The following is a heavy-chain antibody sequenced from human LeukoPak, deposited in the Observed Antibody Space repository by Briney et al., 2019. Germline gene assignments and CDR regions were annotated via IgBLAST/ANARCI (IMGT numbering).Heavy chain of an antibody. CDR2: IKSKTDGGTT. V-gene: IGHV3-15*01. D-gene: IGHD3-16*01. Sequence: GGSLRLSCAASGFTFSNAWMSWVRQAPGKGLEWVGRIKSKTDGGTTDYAAPVKGRFTISRDDSKNTLYLQMNSLKTEDTAVYYCTTDEGGMMEGAFDIWGQGTMVTVSS. CDR1: GFTFSNAW. CDR3: TTDEGGMMEGAFDI. J-gene: IGHJ3*02.